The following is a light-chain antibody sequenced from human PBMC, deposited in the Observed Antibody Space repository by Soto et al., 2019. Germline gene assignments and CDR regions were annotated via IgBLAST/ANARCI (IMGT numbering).Light chain of an antibody. Sequence: EIVLTQSPGTLSLAPGERATLSCRASQSVSSNYLAWYQQKPGQAPRLFIYGASSRATGIPDRFSGSGSGTDFTLTSSGLEPEDFGVYYWQQYGSSPFAFGPGTKVDIK. CDR2: GAS. CDR1: QSVSSNY. J-gene: IGKJ3*01. V-gene: IGKV3-20*01. CDR3: QQYGSSPFA.